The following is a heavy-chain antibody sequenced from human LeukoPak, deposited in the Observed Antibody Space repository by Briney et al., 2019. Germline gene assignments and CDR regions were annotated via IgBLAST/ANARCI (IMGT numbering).Heavy chain of an antibody. D-gene: IGHD1-26*01. Sequence: HPGGSLRLSCAASGFTFSSYAMSWVRQAPGKGLEWVSAISGSGGSTYYADSVKGRFTISRDNSKNTLYLQMNSLRAEDTAVYYCAKAHFKSQELLGGAFDIWGQGTMVTVSS. V-gene: IGHV3-23*01. CDR1: GFTFSSYA. CDR2: ISGSGGST. J-gene: IGHJ3*02. CDR3: AKAHFKSQELLGGAFDI.